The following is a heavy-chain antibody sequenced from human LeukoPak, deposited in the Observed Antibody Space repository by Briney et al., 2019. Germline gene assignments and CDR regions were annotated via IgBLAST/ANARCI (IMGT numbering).Heavy chain of an antibody. CDR1: GGSISSSSYY. D-gene: IGHD3-10*01. CDR3: ARDNYYGSGSYSYYFDY. V-gene: IGHV4-39*02. J-gene: IGHJ4*02. Sequence: SSETLSLTCTVSGGSISSSSYYWGWIRQPPGQGLEWIGSIYCSGSTYYNPSLRSRVTISVDTSKNQFSLKLSSVTAADTAVYYCARDNYYGSGSYSYYFDYWGQGTLVTVSS. CDR2: IYCSGST.